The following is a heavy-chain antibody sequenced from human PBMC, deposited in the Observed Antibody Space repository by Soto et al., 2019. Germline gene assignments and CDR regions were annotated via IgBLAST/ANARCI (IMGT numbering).Heavy chain of an antibody. CDR1: GGTFNSYS. Sequence: SVKVSCKASGGTFNSYSIDWVRQAPGQGFEWMGGIIPMSGRPNYAQRFQGRVTFSADKSTNTVYMEVNSLTREDTAVYYCTRRGRQSANWFDPWGQGTLVTVSS. CDR3: TRRGRQSANWFDP. V-gene: IGHV1-69*06. J-gene: IGHJ5*02. CDR2: IIPMSGRP.